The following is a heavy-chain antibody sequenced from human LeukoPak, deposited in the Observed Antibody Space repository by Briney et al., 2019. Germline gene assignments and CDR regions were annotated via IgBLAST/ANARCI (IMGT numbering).Heavy chain of an antibody. CDR1: GGSISSSSYY. CDR3: VTYCSGGSCYREGPFDY. Sequence: SETLSLTCTVSGGSISSSSYYWGWIRQPPGKGLEWIGSIYYSGSTYYNPSLKSRVTISVDTSKNQFSLKLSSVTAADTAVYYCVTYCSGGSCYREGPFDYWGQGTLVTVSS. J-gene: IGHJ4*02. CDR2: IYYSGST. D-gene: IGHD2-15*01. V-gene: IGHV4-39*07.